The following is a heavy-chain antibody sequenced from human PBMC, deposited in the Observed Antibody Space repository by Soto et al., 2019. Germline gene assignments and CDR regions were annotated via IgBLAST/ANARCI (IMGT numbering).Heavy chain of an antibody. CDR1: GFTFDVYA. CDR2: INYNSGSV. Sequence: EVQLVESGGGWVQPGRSLRLSCAASGFTFDVYAMHWVPQAPGKGLEWVSGINYNSGSVGYADSVKGRFTISRDNAKNSLHLQMISLRAEDTAVYYCAKHISLRGLVYFVVEYWGQGTLVTVSP. CDR3: AKHISLRGLVYFVVEY. V-gene: IGHV3-9*01. J-gene: IGHJ4*02. D-gene: IGHD3-9*01.